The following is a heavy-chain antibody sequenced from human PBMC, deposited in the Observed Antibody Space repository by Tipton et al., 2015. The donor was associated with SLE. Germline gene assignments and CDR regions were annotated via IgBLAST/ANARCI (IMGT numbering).Heavy chain of an antibody. CDR3: ARQRGYNYGLYNWFDP. J-gene: IGHJ5*02. V-gene: IGHV4-61*02. CDR2: VYTTGST. D-gene: IGHD3/OR15-3a*01. Sequence: TLSLTCTVSGGSISNGMYYYNWIRQPAGKGLEWIGRVYTTGSTNYNPSLKSRVTISVDTSKNQFSLKLTSVTAADTAVYYCARQRGYNYGLYNWFDPWGQGTLVTVSS. CDR1: GGSISNGMYY.